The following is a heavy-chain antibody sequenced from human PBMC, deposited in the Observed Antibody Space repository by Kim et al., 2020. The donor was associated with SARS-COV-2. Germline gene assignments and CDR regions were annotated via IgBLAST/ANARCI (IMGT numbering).Heavy chain of an antibody. CDR2: ISWNSGSI. CDR3: AKDRSFRCGSCSRGAYGLGAFDI. J-gene: IGHJ3*02. V-gene: IGHV3-9*01. D-gene: IGHD2-15*01. CDR1: GFTFDDYA. Sequence: GGSLRLSCAASGFTFDDYAMHWVRQAPGKGLEWVSGISWNSGSIGYADSVKGRFTISRDNAKNSLYLQMNSLRAEDTALYYCAKDRSFRCGSCSRGAYGLGAFDIWGQGTTVTVSS.